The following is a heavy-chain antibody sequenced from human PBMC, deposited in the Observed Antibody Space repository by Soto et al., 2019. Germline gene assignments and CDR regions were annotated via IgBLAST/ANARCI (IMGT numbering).Heavy chain of an antibody. J-gene: IGHJ4*02. V-gene: IGHV4-59*12. CDR1: GGSISTFH. D-gene: IGHD3-10*01. CDR3: ARVRREFDTSGPVDY. CDR2: IYYSGST. Sequence: SETLSLTCTVTGGSISTFHWSWIRQPPGKGLEWIGYIYYSGSTNYNPSLKSRVTISVDTSKNQFSLKLTSVTAADTAVYYCARVRREFDTSGPVDYWGQGTLVTVSS.